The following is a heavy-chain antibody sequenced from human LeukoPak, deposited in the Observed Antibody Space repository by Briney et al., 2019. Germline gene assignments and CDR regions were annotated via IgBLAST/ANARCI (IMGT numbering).Heavy chain of an antibody. Sequence: GGSLRLSCAASGFTFSSHLMHWVRQAPGKGLVWVSRISSDGTYTNYADSVKGRFTISRDNSKNTLYLQVNSLRAEDTAVYYCARGSTMIVVVISTFDYWGQGTLVTVSS. D-gene: IGHD3-22*01. CDR3: ARGSTMIVVVISTFDY. V-gene: IGHV3-74*01. J-gene: IGHJ4*02. CDR2: ISSDGTYT. CDR1: GFTFSSHL.